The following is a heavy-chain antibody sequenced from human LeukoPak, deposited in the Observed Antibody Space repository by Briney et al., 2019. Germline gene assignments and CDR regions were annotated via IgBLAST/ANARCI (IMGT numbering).Heavy chain of an antibody. CDR2: TSGSGDTI. CDR3: ASGEGWLQLTGDFGDY. D-gene: IGHD5-24*01. Sequence: RTGGSLRLSCAASGFTFSDYYMNWIRQAPGSGLEWISFTSGSGDTIYYADSVKGRFTISRDNAKNSLYLQMNSLRAEDTAVYYCASGEGWLQLTGDFGDYWGQGTLVTVSS. J-gene: IGHJ4*02. V-gene: IGHV3-11*04. CDR1: GFTFSDYY.